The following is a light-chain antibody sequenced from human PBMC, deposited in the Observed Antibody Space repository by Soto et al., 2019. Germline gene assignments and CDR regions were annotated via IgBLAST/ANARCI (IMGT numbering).Light chain of an antibody. CDR1: QSVSSY. CDR3: QQYNTWPPKYT. V-gene: IGKV3-15*01. CDR2: GAS. Sequence: EIVMTQSPATLSVSPGGRATLSCRASQSVSSYLAWYQQRPGQPPRLLIYGASTRATGIPARFSRSGSGTEFSLTISSLQSEDFAVYYCQQYNTWPPKYTFGQGTKLEIK. J-gene: IGKJ2*01.